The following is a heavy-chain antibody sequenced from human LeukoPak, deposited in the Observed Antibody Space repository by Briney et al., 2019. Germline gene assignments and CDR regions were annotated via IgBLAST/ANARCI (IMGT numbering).Heavy chain of an antibody. CDR3: ARARTYYYDSSGYQAFDY. J-gene: IGHJ4*02. D-gene: IGHD3-22*01. CDR2: IYYSGST. V-gene: IGHV4-30-4*08. CDR1: GGSISSGDYY. Sequence: KPSETLSLTCTVSGGSISSGDYYWSWIRQPPGKGLEWIGYIYYSGSTYYNPSLKSRVTISVDTSKNQFSLKLSYVTAADTAVYYCARARTYYYDSSGYQAFDYWGQGTLVTVSS.